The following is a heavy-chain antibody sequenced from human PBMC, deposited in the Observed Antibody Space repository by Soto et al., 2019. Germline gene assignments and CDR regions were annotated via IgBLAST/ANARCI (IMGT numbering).Heavy chain of an antibody. Sequence: GESLKISCNGSGYIFTSYWISWVRQMPGKGLEWMGRIDPSDSYTNYSPSFQGHVTISADKSISTAYLQWSSLKASDIAMYYCAREGVAGGPDGMDVWGQGTTVTVSS. D-gene: IGHD6-19*01. V-gene: IGHV5-10-1*01. J-gene: IGHJ6*02. CDR3: AREGVAGGPDGMDV. CDR2: IDPSDSYT. CDR1: GYIFTSYW.